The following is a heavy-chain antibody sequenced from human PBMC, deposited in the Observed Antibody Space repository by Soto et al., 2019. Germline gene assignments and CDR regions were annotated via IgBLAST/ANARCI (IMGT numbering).Heavy chain of an antibody. Sequence: PSETLSLTCTVSGGSISSSSYYWGWIRQPPGKGLEWIGSIYYSGSTYYNPSLKSRVTISVDTSKNQFSLKLSSVTAADTAVYYCARHYSGYDNAALDIWGQGTMVTVSS. V-gene: IGHV4-39*01. J-gene: IGHJ3*02. CDR2: IYYSGST. D-gene: IGHD5-12*01. CDR3: ARHYSGYDNAALDI. CDR1: GGSISSSSYY.